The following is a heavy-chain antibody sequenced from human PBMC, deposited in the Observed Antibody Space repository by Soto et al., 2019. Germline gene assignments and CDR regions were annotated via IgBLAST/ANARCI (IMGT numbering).Heavy chain of an antibody. Sequence: QVQLVQSGAEVKKPGASVKVSCKASGYTFTGYYMHWVRQAPGQGLEWMGWINPNSGGTNYAQKFQGWVTMTRDTSISTAYMELSRLRSDDTAVYYSARAGVCSGGSCYFDYWGQGTLVTVSS. J-gene: IGHJ4*02. CDR1: GYTFTGYY. CDR2: INPNSGGT. CDR3: ARAGVCSGGSCYFDY. D-gene: IGHD2-15*01. V-gene: IGHV1-2*04.